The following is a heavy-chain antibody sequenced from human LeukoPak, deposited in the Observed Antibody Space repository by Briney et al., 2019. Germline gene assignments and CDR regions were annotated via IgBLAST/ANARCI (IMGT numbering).Heavy chain of an antibody. J-gene: IGHJ4*02. V-gene: IGHV3-23*01. CDR2: ISGSGGST. Sequence: PGGSLRLSCAASGFTFSSYGMSWVRQAPGKGLEWVSAISGSGGSTYYADSVKGRFTISRDNSKNTLYPQMNSLRAEDTAVYYCAKGTFDWLLFYYFDYWGQGTLVTVSS. CDR3: AKGTFDWLLFYYFDY. CDR1: GFTFSSYG. D-gene: IGHD3-9*01.